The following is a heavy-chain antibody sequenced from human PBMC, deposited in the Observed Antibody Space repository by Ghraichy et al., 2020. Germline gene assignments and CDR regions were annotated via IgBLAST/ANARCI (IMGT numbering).Heavy chain of an antibody. Sequence: SVKVSCKASGGTFSSYAISWVRQAPGQGLEWMGGIIPIFGTANYAQKFQGRVTITADESTSTAYMELSSLRSEDTAVYYCARVSGSPGYCSSTSCYTRVGWFDPWGQGTLVTVSS. D-gene: IGHD2-2*02. J-gene: IGHJ5*02. V-gene: IGHV1-69*13. CDR1: GGTFSSYA. CDR2: IIPIFGTA. CDR3: ARVSGSPGYCSSTSCYTRVGWFDP.